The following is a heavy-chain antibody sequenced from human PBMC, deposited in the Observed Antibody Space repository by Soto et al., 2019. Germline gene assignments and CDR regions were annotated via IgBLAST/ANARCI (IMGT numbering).Heavy chain of an antibody. J-gene: IGHJ6*02. Sequence: PGGPLRLSCAASGFTFSNYWMNWVRQAPGKGLEWVANIKQDGSEKYFVDSVKGRFTISRDNAKNSLYLQMNSLRAEDTAVYYCARDLGRTAAGYYYYYAMDVWGQGTTVTVSS. CDR1: GFTFSNYW. D-gene: IGHD2-2*01. CDR3: ARDLGRTAAGYYYYYAMDV. CDR2: IKQDGSEK. V-gene: IGHV3-7*01.